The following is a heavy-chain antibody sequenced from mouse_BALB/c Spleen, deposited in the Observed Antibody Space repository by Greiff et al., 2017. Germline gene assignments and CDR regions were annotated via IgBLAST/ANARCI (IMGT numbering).Heavy chain of an antibody. CDR2: ISYSGST. Sequence: EVNLVESGPGLVKPSQSLSLTCTVTGYSITSDYAWHWIRQFPGNKLEWMGYISYSGSTSYNPSLKSRISITRDTSKNQFFLQLNSVTTEDTATYYCARSDYGSSWTWFAYWGQGTLVTVSA. V-gene: IGHV3-2*02. CDR1: GYSITSDYA. J-gene: IGHJ3*01. D-gene: IGHD1-1*01. CDR3: ARSDYGSSWTWFAY.